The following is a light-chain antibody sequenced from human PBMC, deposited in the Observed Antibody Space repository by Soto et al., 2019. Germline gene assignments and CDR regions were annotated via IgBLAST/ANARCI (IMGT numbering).Light chain of an antibody. CDR3: AAWDDSLRGWV. J-gene: IGLJ3*02. Sequence: QSVLTQPPSASGTPGQRVTISCSESSSSIGSNYIYWYQQLPGTAPKLLIYRDSQRPSGVPDRFSGSKSGTSASLAISGLQSEDEDDYYCAAWDDSLRGWVFGGGTKLTVL. CDR1: SSSIGSNY. V-gene: IGLV1-47*01. CDR2: RDS.